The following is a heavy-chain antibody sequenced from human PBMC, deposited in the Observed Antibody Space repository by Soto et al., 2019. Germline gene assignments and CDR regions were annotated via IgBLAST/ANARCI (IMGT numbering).Heavy chain of an antibody. J-gene: IGHJ6*02. CDR2: IVPIFGTT. D-gene: IGHD6-19*01. CDR1: GGTFSNYA. Sequence: QVQLVQSGAEVKKPGSSVKVSCKVSGGTFSNYAIDWVRLAPGHGLEWMGGIVPIFGTTYYTQKFQGRATIIADDSTTTAYLEMSSLRAEDPAIYYCARVEAVAGLYNYHGLDVWGQGTAVTVSS. V-gene: IGHV1-69*12. CDR3: ARVEAVAGLYNYHGLDV.